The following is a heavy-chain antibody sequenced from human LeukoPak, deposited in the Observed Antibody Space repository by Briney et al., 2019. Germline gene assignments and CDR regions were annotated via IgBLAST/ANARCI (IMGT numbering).Heavy chain of an antibody. D-gene: IGHD5-18*01. CDR1: GGSFSGYY. CDR3: ARGRRGYSHDY. CDR2: INHSGST. Sequence: PSETLSLTCAVYGGSFSGYYWSWIRQPPGKGLEWIGEINHSGSTNYNPSLKSRVTISVDTSKNQFSLKLSSVTAADTAVYYCARGRRGYSHDYWGQGTLVTVSS. J-gene: IGHJ4*02. V-gene: IGHV4-34*01.